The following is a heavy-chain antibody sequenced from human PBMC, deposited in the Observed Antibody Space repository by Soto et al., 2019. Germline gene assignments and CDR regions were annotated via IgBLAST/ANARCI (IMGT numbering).Heavy chain of an antibody. V-gene: IGHV1-69*13. CDR3: AREDSSSSRSRLDPGPSPEIYGMDV. CDR1: GGTFSSYA. J-gene: IGHJ6*02. CDR2: IIPIFGTA. Sequence: SVKVSCKASGGTFSSYAISWVRQAPGQGLEWMGGIIPIFGTANYAQKFQGRVTITADESTSTAYMELSSLRSEDTAVYYCAREDSSSSRSRLDPGPSPEIYGMDVWGQGTTVTVSS. D-gene: IGHD6-6*01.